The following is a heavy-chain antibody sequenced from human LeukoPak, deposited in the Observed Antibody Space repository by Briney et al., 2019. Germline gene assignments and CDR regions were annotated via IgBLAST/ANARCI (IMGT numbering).Heavy chain of an antibody. CDR3: AKAISGAYTSD. J-gene: IGHJ4*02. CDR1: GFXFDDYA. Sequence: GGSLRLSCAASGFXFDDYAIEWVRQAPGKGLEWVSLISGDGGTTYYADSVKGRFTISRDNSKNSLYLQMNSLRTEDTALYYCAKAISGAYTSDWGQGTLVTVSS. CDR2: ISGDGGTT. D-gene: IGHD4-17*01. V-gene: IGHV3-43*02.